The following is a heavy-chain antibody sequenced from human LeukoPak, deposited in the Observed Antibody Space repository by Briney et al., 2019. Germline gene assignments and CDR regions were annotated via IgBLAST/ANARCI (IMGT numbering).Heavy chain of an antibody. CDR2: ISGSGGST. V-gene: IGHV3-23*01. CDR3: AKAPDYYYYYYMDV. CDR1: GFTFSSYA. Sequence: GGSLRLSCAASGFTFSSYAMSWVRQAPGKGLEWVSAISGSGGSTYYADSVKGRFTISRDNSKNTPYLQMNSLRAEDTAVYYCAKAPDYYYYYYMDVWGKGTTVTVSS. J-gene: IGHJ6*03.